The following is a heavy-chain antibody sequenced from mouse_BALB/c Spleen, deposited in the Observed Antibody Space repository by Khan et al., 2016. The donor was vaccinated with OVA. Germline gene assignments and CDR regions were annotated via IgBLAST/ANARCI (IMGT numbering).Heavy chain of an antibody. CDR3: ARGKSNWYYFDY. D-gene: IGHD4-1*01. CDR1: GDTFTDYA. J-gene: IGHJ2*01. Sequence: QVQLKESGPEVVRPGVSVKISCKGSGDTFTDYAIHWVKQSHVKSLEWIGVISTYNGNTNYNQNFKGKATMTVDKSSSTAYLELARVTSEDSAIYYCARGKSNWYYFDYWGHGTTLTVSS. CDR2: ISTYNGNT. V-gene: IGHV1S137*01.